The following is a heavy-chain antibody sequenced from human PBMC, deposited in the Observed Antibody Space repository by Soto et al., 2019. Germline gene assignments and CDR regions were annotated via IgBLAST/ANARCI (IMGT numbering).Heavy chain of an antibody. CDR2: IYPGDSDT. Sequence: RGESLKISCKGSGYSFTSYWIGWVRQMPGKGLEWMGIIYPGDSDTRYSPSFQGQVTISADKSISTAYLQWSSLKASDTAMYYCARHATYYYDSSGYYSYYYYYYGMDVWGQGTTVTVSS. CDR1: GYSFTSYW. J-gene: IGHJ6*02. V-gene: IGHV5-51*01. D-gene: IGHD3-22*01. CDR3: ARHATYYYDSSGYYSYYYYYYGMDV.